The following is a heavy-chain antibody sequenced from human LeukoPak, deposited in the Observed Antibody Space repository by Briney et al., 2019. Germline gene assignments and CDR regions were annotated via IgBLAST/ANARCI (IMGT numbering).Heavy chain of an antibody. D-gene: IGHD3-10*01. Sequence: PSETLSLTCAVYGGSFSGYYWSWIRQPPGKGLERIGEINHSGSTNYNPSLKSRVTISVDTSKNQFSLKLSSVTAADTAVYYCARGGITMVRGVFRNWGQGTLVTVSS. CDR1: GGSFSGYY. V-gene: IGHV4-34*01. CDR3: ARGGITMVRGVFRN. J-gene: IGHJ4*02. CDR2: INHSGST.